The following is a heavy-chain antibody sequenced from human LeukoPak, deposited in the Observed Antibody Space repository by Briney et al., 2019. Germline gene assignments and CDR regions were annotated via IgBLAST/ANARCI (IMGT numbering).Heavy chain of an antibody. D-gene: IGHD6-19*01. CDR2: INHSGST. CDR3: AGEEWLVRGGDY. V-gene: IGHV4-34*01. Sequence: KPSETLSLTCAVYGRSFSGYYWSWIRQPPGKGLEWIGEINHSGSTNYNPSLKSRVTISVDTSKNQFSLKLSSVTAADTAVYYCAGEEWLVRGGDYWGQGTLVSVSS. J-gene: IGHJ4*02. CDR1: GRSFSGYY.